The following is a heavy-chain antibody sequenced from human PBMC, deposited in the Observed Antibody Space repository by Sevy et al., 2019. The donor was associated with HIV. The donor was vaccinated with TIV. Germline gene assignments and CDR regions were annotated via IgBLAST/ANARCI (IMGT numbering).Heavy chain of an antibody. V-gene: IGHV3-33*01. CDR2: IWYDGSSK. J-gene: IGHJ4*02. D-gene: IGHD3-10*01. CDR3: ASGAYYYASRTENFDY. CDR1: GFTFSSYG. Sequence: GGSLRLSCAASGFTFSSYGMHWVRQAPGKGLEWVALIWYDGSSKYYADSVKGRFTISRDNSKSTLYLQMNSLRAEDTAVYYCASGAYYYASRTENFDYWGQGTLVTVSS.